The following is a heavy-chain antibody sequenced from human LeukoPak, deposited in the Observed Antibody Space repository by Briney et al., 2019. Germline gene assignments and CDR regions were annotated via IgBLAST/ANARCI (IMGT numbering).Heavy chain of an antibody. CDR3: ASGMTTGINWFDP. Sequence: GGSLRLSCAASGFTFSNYWMSWVRQAPGKGLEWVANIKEDGSEKYYVDSVKGRFTISRDNAKNSLSLQVNSLSAEDTAVYYCASGMTTGINWFDPWGQGTLVTVSS. D-gene: IGHD4-17*01. CDR1: GFTFSNYW. V-gene: IGHV3-7*01. J-gene: IGHJ5*02. CDR2: IKEDGSEK.